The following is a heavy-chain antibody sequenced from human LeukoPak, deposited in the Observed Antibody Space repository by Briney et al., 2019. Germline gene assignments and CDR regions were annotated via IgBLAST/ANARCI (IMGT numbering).Heavy chain of an antibody. J-gene: IGHJ4*02. Sequence: ASVTVSCKASGNTFSGYYMHWVRQAPGQGLEWMGWINPNSGGTNYAQKFQGRVTLTRDMSTSTAYMELTRLTSDDTAVYYCARPYDYKYFDYWGQGTLVTVSS. CDR2: INPNSGGT. CDR3: ARPYDYKYFDY. D-gene: IGHD4-11*01. V-gene: IGHV1-2*02. CDR1: GNTFSGYY.